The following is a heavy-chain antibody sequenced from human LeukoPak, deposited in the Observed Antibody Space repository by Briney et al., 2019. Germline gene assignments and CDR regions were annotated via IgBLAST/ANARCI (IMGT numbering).Heavy chain of an antibody. J-gene: IGHJ3*02. D-gene: IGHD5/OR15-5a*01. V-gene: IGHV1-69*05. CDR1: GGTFSSYA. CDR2: IIPIFGTA. Sequence: GSSVKVSCKASGGTFSSYAISWVRQAPGQGLEWMGRIIPIFGTANYAQKFQGRVTITTDESTSTAYMELSSLRSGDTAVYYCARDLLVSDGAFDIWGQGTMVTVSS. CDR3: ARDLLVSDGAFDI.